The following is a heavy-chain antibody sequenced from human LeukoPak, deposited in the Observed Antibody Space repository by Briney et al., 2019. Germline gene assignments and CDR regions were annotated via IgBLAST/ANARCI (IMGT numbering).Heavy chain of an antibody. CDR1: GFTFSSYG. CDR3: AKVELSSGWAGGNY. V-gene: IGHV3-30*02. J-gene: IGHJ4*02. D-gene: IGHD6-19*01. CDR2: IRYDGSNK. Sequence: TGGSLRLSCAASGFTFSSYGMHWVRQAPGKGLEWVAFIRYDGSNKYYADSVEGRFTISRDNSKNTLYLQMNSLRAEDTAVYYCAKVELSSGWAGGNYWGQGTLVTVSS.